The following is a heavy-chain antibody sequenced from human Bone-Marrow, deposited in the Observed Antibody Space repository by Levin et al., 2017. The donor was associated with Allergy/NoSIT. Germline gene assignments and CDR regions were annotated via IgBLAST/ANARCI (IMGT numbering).Heavy chain of an antibody. Sequence: PGGSLRLSCTVSGGSIESHYWTWIRQSAGKGLEWIGRIYTSGTTNYNPSLKNRVTMSVDTSKKQFSLNLMSVTAADTAVYYCARGGVLFGLDYWGQGALVTVSS. CDR2: IYTSGTT. V-gene: IGHV4-4*07. CDR1: GGSIESHY. CDR3: ARGGVLFGLDY. D-gene: IGHD3-3*01. J-gene: IGHJ4*02.